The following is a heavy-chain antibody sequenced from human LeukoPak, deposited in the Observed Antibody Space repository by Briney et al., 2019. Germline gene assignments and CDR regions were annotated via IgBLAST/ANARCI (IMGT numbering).Heavy chain of an antibody. D-gene: IGHD6-13*01. CDR3: ARESRRIAAAGPSYYMDV. J-gene: IGHJ6*03. Sequence: KPSETLSLTCSVSGGSISSYYWSWIRQPPGRGLEWIGYIYYSGRTSYNPSLKSRVTISVDTSKNQFSLMLNSVTAADTAVYYCARESRRIAAAGPSYYMDVWGRGTTVTVSS. V-gene: IGHV4-59*12. CDR1: GGSISSYY. CDR2: IYYSGRT.